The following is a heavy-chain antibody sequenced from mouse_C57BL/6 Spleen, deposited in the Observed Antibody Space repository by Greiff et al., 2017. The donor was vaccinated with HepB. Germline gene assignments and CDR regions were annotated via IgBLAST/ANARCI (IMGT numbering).Heavy chain of an antibody. J-gene: IGHJ1*03. CDR3: ARGAPSYYGSSYGYFDV. V-gene: IGHV1-47*01. CDR2: FHPYNDDT. D-gene: IGHD1-1*01. CDR1: GYTFTTYP. Sequence: QVQLQQSGAELVKPGASVKMSCKASGYTFTTYPIEWMKQNHGKSLEWIGNFHPYNDDTKYNEKFKGKATLTVEKSSSTVYLELSRLTSDDSAVYYCARGAPSYYGSSYGYFDVWGTGTTVTVSS.